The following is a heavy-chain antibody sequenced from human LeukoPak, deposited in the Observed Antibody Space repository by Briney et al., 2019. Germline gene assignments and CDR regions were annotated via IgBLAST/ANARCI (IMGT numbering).Heavy chain of an antibody. V-gene: IGHV3-23*01. Sequence: GGSLRLSCAASGFPFSSYAMTWVRQAPGKGLEWVSTLSDTGRMIYYADSVKGRFTISRDNSKNTVYLQMNSLRADDTAVYYCVKDGGIYPAWYFDCWGQGTLVTVSS. CDR3: VKDGGIYPAWYFDC. J-gene: IGHJ4*02. CDR2: LSDTGRMI. CDR1: GFPFSSYA. D-gene: IGHD2-15*01.